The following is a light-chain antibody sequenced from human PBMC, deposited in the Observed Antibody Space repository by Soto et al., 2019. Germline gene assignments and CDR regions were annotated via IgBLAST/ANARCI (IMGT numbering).Light chain of an antibody. CDR3: QQSYSISWT. V-gene: IGKV1-39*01. CDR1: QSISSY. Sequence: DIQMTQSPSSLSASVGDRVTITCRASQSISSYLNWYQQKPGKAPKLLIYAASSLQSGVPSRFSGSGSGTYFTLTISSLQPEDFATYYCQQSYSISWTFGQGTKVDIK. CDR2: AAS. J-gene: IGKJ1*01.